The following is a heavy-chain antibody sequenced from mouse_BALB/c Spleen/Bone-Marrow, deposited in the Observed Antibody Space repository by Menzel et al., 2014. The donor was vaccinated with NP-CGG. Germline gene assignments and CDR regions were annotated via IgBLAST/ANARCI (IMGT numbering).Heavy chain of an antibody. D-gene: IGHD1-2*01. Sequence: LVESGVELVKPGASVMLSCKASGNTFTSYDINWVRQRPEQGLGWIGWIFPGDSTTKYNEKFKGKATLSTDKSSSTVHMQLSRLTSEDSAVYFCVRSRLRDWYFDVWGAGTTVTISS. CDR1: GNTFTSYD. CDR3: VRSRLRDWYFDV. J-gene: IGHJ1*01. V-gene: IGHV1S56*01. CDR2: IFPGDSTT.